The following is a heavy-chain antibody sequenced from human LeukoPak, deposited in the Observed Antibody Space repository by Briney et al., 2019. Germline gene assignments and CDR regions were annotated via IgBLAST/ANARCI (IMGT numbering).Heavy chain of an antibody. J-gene: IGHJ4*02. CDR1: GGTFPSYG. CDR3: ARALTYESSGYYPVYYFDY. V-gene: IGHV1-69*01. D-gene: IGHD3-22*01. CDR2: IIPIFATA. Sequence: ASVKVSCKASGGTFPSYGINWVRQAPGQGLEWMGVIIPIFATANNAQKFQGRVTITADESTSTAYIELNSLRSEDTAVYYCARALTYESSGYYPVYYFDYWGQGTLVTVSS.